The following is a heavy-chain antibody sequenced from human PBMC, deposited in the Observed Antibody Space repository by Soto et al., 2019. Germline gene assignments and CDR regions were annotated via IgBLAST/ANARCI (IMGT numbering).Heavy chain of an antibody. J-gene: IGHJ4*02. CDR2: ISAYNGNT. CDR3: ASGILTGYNEYYFDY. Sequence: GASVKVSCKASGYTFTSYGISWVRQAPGQGLERMGWISAYNGNTNYAQKLQGRVTTTTDTSASTAYLELRSLRSDDTAVYYCASGILTGYNEYYFDYWGQGTLVTVSS. D-gene: IGHD3-9*01. V-gene: IGHV1-18*01. CDR1: GYTFTSYG.